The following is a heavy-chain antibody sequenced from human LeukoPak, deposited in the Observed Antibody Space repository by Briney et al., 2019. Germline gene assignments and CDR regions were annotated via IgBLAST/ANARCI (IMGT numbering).Heavy chain of an antibody. CDR2: ISTKNGYT. D-gene: IGHD3-10*01. J-gene: IGHJ4*02. Sequence: ASVEVSCKASGYTFTDYLINWVRQAPGQGLEWVGSISTKNGYTKLAQKFQGRVAMTKDTSANTIYMDLKSLTFDDTAVYYCAREKLWFGEFPFDNWGQGTLVSVSS. CDR3: AREKLWFGEFPFDN. CDR1: GYTFTDYL. V-gene: IGHV1-18*01.